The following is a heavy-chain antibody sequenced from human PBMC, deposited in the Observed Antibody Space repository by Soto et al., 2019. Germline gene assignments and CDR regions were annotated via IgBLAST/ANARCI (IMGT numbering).Heavy chain of an antibody. CDR3: ARGTYYDYVWGSYRPPFDY. D-gene: IGHD3-16*02. Sequence: QVQLVESGGGVVQPGRSLRLSCAASGFTFSSYGMHWVRQAPGKGLEWVAVIWYDGSNKYYADSVKGRFTISRDNSKNTLYLQMNSLRAEDTAVYYCARGTYYDYVWGSYRPPFDYWGQGTLVTVSS. V-gene: IGHV3-33*01. CDR1: GFTFSSYG. CDR2: IWYDGSNK. J-gene: IGHJ4*02.